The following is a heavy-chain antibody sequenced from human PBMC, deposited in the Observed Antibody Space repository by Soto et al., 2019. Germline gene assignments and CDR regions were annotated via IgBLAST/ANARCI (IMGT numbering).Heavy chain of an antibody. Sequence: ASVKVSCKASGYTFTGYYMHWVRQAPGQGLEWMGWINPNSGGTNYAQKFQGWVTMTRDTSISTAYMELSRLRSDDTAVYYCARGTGEQQLVPTLPDFDYWGQGTLVTVSS. CDR3: ARGTGEQQLVPTLPDFDY. D-gene: IGHD6-13*01. V-gene: IGHV1-2*04. CDR2: INPNSGGT. J-gene: IGHJ4*02. CDR1: GYTFTGYY.